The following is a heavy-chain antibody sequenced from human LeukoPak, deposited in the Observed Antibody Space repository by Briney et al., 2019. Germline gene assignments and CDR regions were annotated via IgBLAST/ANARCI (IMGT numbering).Heavy chain of an antibody. V-gene: IGHV3-21*01. Sequence: GGSLRLSCAASGFTFSSNTMNWVRQAPGKGLEWVSSISRTGSDIFYADSLKGRFTISRDNAKNSLYLQMNSLRTEDTAVYYCARLRKITFNYYYGMDVWGQGTTVTVSS. J-gene: IGHJ6*02. CDR3: ARLRKITFNYYYGMDV. CDR2: ISRTGSDI. D-gene: IGHD1-20*01. CDR1: GFTFSSNT.